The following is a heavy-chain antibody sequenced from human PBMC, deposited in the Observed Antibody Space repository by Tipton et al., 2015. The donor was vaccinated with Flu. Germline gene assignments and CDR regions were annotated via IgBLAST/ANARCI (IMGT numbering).Heavy chain of an antibody. CDR1: GFTFRTNG. CDR2: ISNDGGKK. J-gene: IGHJ4*02. Sequence: SGFTFRTNGMHWVRQAPGKGLEWVALISNDGGKKKFAEFVKGRFTISRDNSKNTLSLQLDSLTDEDTAVFYCAREFLGGFDYWGQGIQVTVSS. CDR3: AREFLGGFDY. V-gene: IGHV3-30*19.